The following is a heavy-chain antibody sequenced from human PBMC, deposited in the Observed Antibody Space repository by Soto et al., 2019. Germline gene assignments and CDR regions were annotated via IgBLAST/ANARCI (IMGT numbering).Heavy chain of an antibody. J-gene: IGHJ4*02. CDR2: ISSYNGNT. CDR1: GYTFTSYG. CDR3: ARILSREYSSSPGLDY. Sequence: QVQLVQSGAEVKKPGASVKVSCKASGYTFTSYGISWVRQAPGQGLEWMGWISSYNGNTNYAQKLQGRVTMTTDTSTSTAYMELRSLRSDDTAVYYCARILSREYSSSPGLDYWGQGTLVTVSS. D-gene: IGHD6-6*01. V-gene: IGHV1-18*01.